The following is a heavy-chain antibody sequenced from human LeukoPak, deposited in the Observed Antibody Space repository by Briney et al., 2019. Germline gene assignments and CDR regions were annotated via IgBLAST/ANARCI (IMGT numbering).Heavy chain of an antibody. Sequence: GGSLRLSCAASGFPFSSYAMSWVRQAPGKGLEWVSAISGSGGSTYYADSVKGRFTISRDNSKNTLYLQMNSLRAEDTAVYYCAKDRSSLYDSSGYYYFDYWGQGTLVTVSS. CDR3: AKDRSSLYDSSGYYYFDY. CDR1: GFPFSSYA. V-gene: IGHV3-23*01. D-gene: IGHD3-22*01. J-gene: IGHJ4*02. CDR2: ISGSGGST.